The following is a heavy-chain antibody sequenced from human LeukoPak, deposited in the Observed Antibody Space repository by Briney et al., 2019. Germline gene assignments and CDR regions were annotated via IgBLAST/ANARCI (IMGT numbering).Heavy chain of an antibody. CDR3: ARDRRELELPYYYYYMDV. CDR1: GDSVSSNSAA. D-gene: IGHD1-7*01. Sequence: SQTLSLTCAISGDSVSSNSAAWNWIRQSPSRGLEWLGRTYYRSKWYNDYAVSVKSRITINPDTSKNQFSLQLNSVTPEDTAVYYCARDRRELELPYYYYYMDVWGKGTTVTVSS. V-gene: IGHV6-1*01. CDR2: TYYRSKWYN. J-gene: IGHJ6*03.